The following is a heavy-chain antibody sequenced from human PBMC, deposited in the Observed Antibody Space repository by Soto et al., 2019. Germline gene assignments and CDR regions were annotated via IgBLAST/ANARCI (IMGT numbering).Heavy chain of an antibody. D-gene: IGHD1-26*01. V-gene: IGHV1-18*01. J-gene: IGHJ4*02. Sequence: QVQLVQSGAEVKKPGASVKVSCKASGYTFTSYGISWVRQAPGQGLEWMGWSSGYNANPNYAQEVQGRVTMTTDTSTNTAYMELRSRRSDDTAVYYCARARKVSGSYWRYWGQGTLVTVSS. CDR2: SSGYNANP. CDR1: GYTFTSYG. CDR3: ARARKVSGSYWRY.